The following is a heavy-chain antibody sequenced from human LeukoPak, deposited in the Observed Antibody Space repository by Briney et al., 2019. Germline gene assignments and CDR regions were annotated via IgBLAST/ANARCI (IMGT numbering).Heavy chain of an antibody. CDR2: ISYDGSNK. D-gene: IGHD6-19*01. Sequence: GGSMRLSCAASGFTFSSYGTHWVRQAPGKGLEWVAVISYDGSNKYYADSVKGRFTISRDNSKNTLYLQMNSLRAEDTAVYYCAKDSEVAGTADYWGQGTLVTVSS. CDR1: GFTFSSYG. J-gene: IGHJ4*02. V-gene: IGHV3-30*18. CDR3: AKDSEVAGTADY.